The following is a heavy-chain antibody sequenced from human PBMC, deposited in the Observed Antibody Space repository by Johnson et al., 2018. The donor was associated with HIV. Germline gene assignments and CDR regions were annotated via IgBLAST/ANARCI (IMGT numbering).Heavy chain of an antibody. CDR3: ARNRITMVQMTSHDVFDI. CDR1: GFTFSSYA. CDR2: ISYDGSNR. J-gene: IGHJ3*02. D-gene: IGHD3-10*01. Sequence: QVQLVESGGGVVQPGRSLRLSCAASGFTFSSYAMHWVRQAPGKGLEWVAVISYDGSNRNYADSVKGRFTISRDNSKNTLYLQMNSLRAEDTAVYFCARNRITMVQMTSHDVFDIWGQGTTVTVSS. V-gene: IGHV3-30*04.